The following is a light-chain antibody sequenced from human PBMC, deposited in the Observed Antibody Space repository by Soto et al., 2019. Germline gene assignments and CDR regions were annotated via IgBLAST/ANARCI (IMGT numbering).Light chain of an antibody. CDR2: GAS. Sequence: EIVLTQSPGTLYLSLGERLTFSCRSSQSVSSNLAWYQQKPGQAPRLLISGASRRATGIPDRFSGSGSGTDFTLTISRLEPEDFALYYCQHYYGTSPISFGQGTRLEI. CDR1: QSVSSN. J-gene: IGKJ5*01. CDR3: QHYYGTSPIS. V-gene: IGKV3-20*01.